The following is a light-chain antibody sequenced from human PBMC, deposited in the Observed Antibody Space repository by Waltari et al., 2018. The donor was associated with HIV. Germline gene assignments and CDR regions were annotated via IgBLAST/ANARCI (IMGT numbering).Light chain of an antibody. CDR3: MQNKQLPLT. CDR2: EVS. CDR1: HSLLYSGGGTY. V-gene: IGKV2D-29*01. J-gene: IGKJ4*01. Sequence: DVVFTQTPVSLSVTPAQPASLPCRSTHSLLYSGGGTYLSWFLQRPGQPPQLLIYEVSKRFSGVPERFRGSGSGTDFTLYITRVEAEDVGVYFCMQNKQLPLTFGGGTKVEIK.